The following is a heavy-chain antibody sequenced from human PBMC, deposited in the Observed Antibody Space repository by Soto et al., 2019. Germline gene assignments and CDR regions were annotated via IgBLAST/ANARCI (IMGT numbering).Heavy chain of an antibody. CDR3: ARDFYDFWSGFLGGIFDY. V-gene: IGHV3-33*01. D-gene: IGHD3-3*01. CDR2: IWYDGSNK. CDR1: GFTFSSYG. Sequence: QVQLVESGGGVVQPGRSLRLSCAASGFTFSSYGMHWVRQAPGKGLEWVAVIWYDGSNKYYADSVKGRFTISRDNSKNTLYLQMNSLRAEETAVYYCARDFYDFWSGFLGGIFDYWGQGTLVTVSS. J-gene: IGHJ4*02.